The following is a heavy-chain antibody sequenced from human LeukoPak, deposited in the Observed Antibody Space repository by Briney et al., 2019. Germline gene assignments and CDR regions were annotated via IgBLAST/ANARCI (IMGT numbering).Heavy chain of an antibody. J-gene: IGHJ5*02. CDR2: ISYDGSNK. CDR1: GFTFSSYA. CDR3: ARECRITIFGVDYNWFDP. V-gene: IGHV3-30-3*01. D-gene: IGHD3-3*01. Sequence: GGSLRLSCAASGFTFSSYAMHWVRQAPGKGLEWVAVISYDGSNKYYADSVKGRFTISRDNSKNTLYLQMNSLRAEDTAVYYCARECRITIFGVDYNWFDPWGQGTLVTVSS.